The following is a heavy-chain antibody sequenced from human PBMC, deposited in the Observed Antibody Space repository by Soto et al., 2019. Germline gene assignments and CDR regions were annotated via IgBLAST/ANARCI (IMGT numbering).Heavy chain of an antibody. CDR3: ARDHSGSYGVPRYYGMDV. J-gene: IGHJ6*02. CDR2: ISTYNGDT. D-gene: IGHD1-26*01. Sequence: ASVKVSCKASGYTFTRSGISWVRQAPGQGLEWMGWISTYNGDTNYAQKLQGRVTMTTDTSTSTAYMELRSLRSDDTAVYYCARDHSGSYGVPRYYGMDVWGQGTTVTVSS. V-gene: IGHV1-18*01. CDR1: GYTFTRSG.